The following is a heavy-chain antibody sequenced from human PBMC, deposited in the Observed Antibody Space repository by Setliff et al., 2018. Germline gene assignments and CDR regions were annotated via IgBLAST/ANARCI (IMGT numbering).Heavy chain of an antibody. J-gene: IGHJ3*01. V-gene: IGHV1-46*03. CDR2: INSSGGST. CDR1: GYTFTSYY. Sequence: ASVKVSCKASGYTFTSYYMNWVRQAPGQGFEWMGIINSSGGSTIYPQKFQGRVTMTRDTSTRTAYMELSSLTSEDTAVYYCATSGPFYEGSGSHDAFAVWGQGTMVTVSS. CDR3: ATSGPFYEGSGSHDAFAV. D-gene: IGHD3-10*01.